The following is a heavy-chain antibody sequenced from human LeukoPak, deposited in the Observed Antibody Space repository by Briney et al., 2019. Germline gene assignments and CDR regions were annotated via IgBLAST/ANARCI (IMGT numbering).Heavy chain of an antibody. V-gene: IGHV1-69*05. D-gene: IGHD1-26*01. CDR1: GGTFSNYA. Sequence: SVKVSCKASGGTFSNYAFSWVRQAPGQGLEWMGEIIPIFRTTNYAEQFQGRVTITTDESTNTAYLDLSSLRSEDTAVYYCAKDDGSATMGFDSWGQGTLVSVSS. J-gene: IGHJ5*01. CDR2: IIPIFRTT. CDR3: AKDDGSATMGFDS.